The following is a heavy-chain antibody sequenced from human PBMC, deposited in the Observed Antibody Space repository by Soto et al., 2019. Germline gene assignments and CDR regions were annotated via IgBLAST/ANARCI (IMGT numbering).Heavy chain of an antibody. D-gene: IGHD3-22*01. Sequence: SETLSLTCAVDGGSFSGYYWTWIRQPPGTGLEWIGEINHSGSTNYNPSLKSRVTISVDTSKNQFSLKLSSVTAADTAVYYCASTRMIVAHFDYWGQGTLVTVSS. J-gene: IGHJ4*02. CDR3: ASTRMIVAHFDY. CDR1: GGSFSGYY. CDR2: INHSGST. V-gene: IGHV4-34*01.